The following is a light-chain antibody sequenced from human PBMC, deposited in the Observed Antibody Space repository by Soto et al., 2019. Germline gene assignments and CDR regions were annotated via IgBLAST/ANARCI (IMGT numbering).Light chain of an antibody. J-gene: IGKJ1*01. CDR2: KAS. CDR3: QQYHIYSGT. Sequence: DIQMTQSPSTLSASVGDRVTITCWASQTIDSWLAWYQQRPGKPPNLLIYKASTLASGVPSRFSGSGSRTEFTLTINSLQPDDFATYYCQQYHIYSGTFGQGTKVDIK. CDR1: QTIDSW. V-gene: IGKV1-5*03.